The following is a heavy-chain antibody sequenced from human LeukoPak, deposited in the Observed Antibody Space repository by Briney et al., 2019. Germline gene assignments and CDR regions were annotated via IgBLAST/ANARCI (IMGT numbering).Heavy chain of an antibody. J-gene: IGHJ4*02. D-gene: IGHD3-22*01. CDR2: INAGNGNT. Sequence: ASVKVSCKASGYTFTSYAVHWVRQAPGQRLEWMGWINAGNGNTKYSQKFQGRVTITRDTSASTAYMELSSLRSEDTAVYYCARARYYYDSSVSPFDYWGQGTLVTVSS. CDR1: GYTFTSYA. CDR3: ARARYYYDSSVSPFDY. V-gene: IGHV1-3*01.